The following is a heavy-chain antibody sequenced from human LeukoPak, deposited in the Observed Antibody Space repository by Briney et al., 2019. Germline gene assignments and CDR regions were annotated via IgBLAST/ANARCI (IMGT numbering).Heavy chain of an antibody. D-gene: IGHD3-10*01. CDR3: ARSRVLLWFGSDY. CDR2: IKQDGSEK. V-gene: IGHV3-7*01. CDR1: GFTFSSYW. Sequence: PGGSLRLSCAASGFTFSSYWMSWVRQAPGKGLEWVANIKQDGSEKYYVDSVKGRLTISRDNAKNSLYLQMNSLRAEDTAVYYCARSRVLLWFGSDYWGQGTLVTVSS. J-gene: IGHJ4*02.